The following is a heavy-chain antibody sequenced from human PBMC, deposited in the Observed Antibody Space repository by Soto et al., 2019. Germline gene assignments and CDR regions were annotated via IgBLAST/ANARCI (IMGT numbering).Heavy chain of an antibody. V-gene: IGHV3-33*08. D-gene: IGHD3-9*01. Sequence: PGGSLRLSCAASGFTFSSYGMHWVRQAPGKGLEWVAVIWYDGSNKYYADSVKGRFTISRDNSKNTLYLQMNSLRAEDTAVYYCARDILTGYYRGDYYYGMDVWGQGTTVTVSS. CDR3: ARDILTGYYRGDYYYGMDV. CDR2: IWYDGSNK. CDR1: GFTFSSYG. J-gene: IGHJ6*02.